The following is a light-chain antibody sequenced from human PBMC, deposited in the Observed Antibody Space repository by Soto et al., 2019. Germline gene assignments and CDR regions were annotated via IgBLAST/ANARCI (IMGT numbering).Light chain of an antibody. CDR1: QSVTTQ. V-gene: IGKV3-20*01. CDR2: GAS. CDR3: QQYGGSTRT. J-gene: IGKJ1*01. Sequence: IVLTQSPGTLSLSPGERATLSCRASQSVTTQLAWYQQKPGQAPRLIIHGASSRATGVPDRITGSGSGTDFTLSISRLEPEYFAVYYCQQYGGSTRTFGQGTKVEIK.